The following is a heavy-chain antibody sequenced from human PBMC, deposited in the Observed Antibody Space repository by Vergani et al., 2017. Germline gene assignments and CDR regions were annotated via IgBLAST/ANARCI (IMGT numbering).Heavy chain of an antibody. CDR2: IIPILGIA. V-gene: IGHV1-69*02. J-gene: IGHJ6*02. CDR3: ARGRYSSSWYDYYYYGMDV. CDR1: GGTFSSYT. D-gene: IGHD6-13*01. Sequence: QVQLVQSGAEVKKPGSSVKVSCKASGGTFSSYTISWVRQAPGQGLEWMGRIIPILGIANYAQKFQGRVTITADKSTSTAYMELSSVTAADTAVYYCARGRYSSSWYDYYYYGMDVWGQGTTVTVSS.